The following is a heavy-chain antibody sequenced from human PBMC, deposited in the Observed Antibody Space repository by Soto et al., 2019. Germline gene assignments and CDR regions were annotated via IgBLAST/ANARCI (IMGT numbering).Heavy chain of an antibody. V-gene: IGHV1-18*01. D-gene: IGHD1-26*01. CDR1: GYTFTSYG. Sequence: GPVKVSCKASGYTFTSYGISWVRQAPGQGLEWMGWISAYNGNTNYAQKLHGRVTMTTDTSTSTAYMELRSLRSDDTAVYYCARYSGSYYYYYGMDVWGQGTTVTVSS. CDR3: ARYSGSYYYYYGMDV. J-gene: IGHJ6*02. CDR2: ISAYNGNT.